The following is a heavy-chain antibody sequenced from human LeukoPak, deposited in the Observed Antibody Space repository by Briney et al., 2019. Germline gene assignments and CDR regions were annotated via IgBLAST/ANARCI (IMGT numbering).Heavy chain of an antibody. CDR1: GFTFSSYG. V-gene: IGHV3-30*02. CDR2: IRYDGSNK. J-gene: IGHJ4*02. CDR3: ARADYDYVWGSYRQYYVDY. Sequence: GGSLRLSRAASGFTFSSYGMHWVRQAPGKGLEWVAFIRYDGSNKYYADSVKGRFTISRDNSKNTLYLQMNSLRAEDTAVYYCARADYDYVWGSYRQYYVDYWGQGTLVTVSS. D-gene: IGHD3-16*02.